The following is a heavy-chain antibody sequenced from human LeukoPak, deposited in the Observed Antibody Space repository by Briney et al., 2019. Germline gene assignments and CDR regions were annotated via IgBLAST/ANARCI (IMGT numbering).Heavy chain of an antibody. V-gene: IGHV3-21*01. D-gene: IGHD6-13*01. CDR1: GFTFSSYS. CDR3: AREAAADLARYYYYMDV. Sequence: GGSLRLSCAASGFTFSSYSMNWVRQAPGKGLEWVSSISSSSSYIYYADSVKGRFTISRDNAKNSLYLQMNSLRAEDTAVYYCAREAAADLARYYYYMDVWGKGTTVTVSS. CDR2: ISSSSSYI. J-gene: IGHJ6*03.